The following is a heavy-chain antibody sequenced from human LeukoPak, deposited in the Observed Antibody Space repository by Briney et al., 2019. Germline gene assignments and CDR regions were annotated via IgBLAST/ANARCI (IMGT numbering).Heavy chain of an antibody. CDR1: GYTFTSYG. D-gene: IGHD3-22*01. CDR2: ISAYNGNT. J-gene: IGHJ3*02. V-gene: IGHV1-18*01. CDR3: ARGPTYDSSGYFTKVHAFDI. Sequence: ASVTVSCKASGYTFTSYGISWVRQAPGQGVEWMGWISAYNGNTNYAQKLQGRVTMTTDTSTSTAYMELRSLRSDDTAVYYCARGPTYDSSGYFTKVHAFDIWGQGTMVTVSS.